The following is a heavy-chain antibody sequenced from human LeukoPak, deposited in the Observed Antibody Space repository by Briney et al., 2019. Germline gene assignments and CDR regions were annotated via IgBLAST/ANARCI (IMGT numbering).Heavy chain of an antibody. J-gene: IGHJ3*02. V-gene: IGHV1-18*01. CDR1: GYNLTFYG. CDR2: ITSYSRDT. Sequence: ASVKVSCKASGYNLTFYGINWVRQAPGQGLEWMGWITSYSRDTNYAQKLQGRVTMTTDTSTNTAYMELRSLRSDDTAVYYCAREGLPDAFDIWGQGTTVTVSS. CDR3: AREGLPDAFDI.